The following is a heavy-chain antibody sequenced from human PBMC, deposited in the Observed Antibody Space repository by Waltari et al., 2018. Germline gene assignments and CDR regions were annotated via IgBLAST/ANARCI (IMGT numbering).Heavy chain of an antibody. CDR1: GFTFISYA. CDR3: ARDPPVGPRAGYYYYYMDV. D-gene: IGHD2-2*01. CDR2: ISYDGSNK. J-gene: IGHJ6*03. V-gene: IGHV3-30-3*01. Sequence: QVQLVESGGGVVQPGRSLSLSCAASGFTFISYAMHWVRQAPVQGLEWVAVISYDGSNKYYADSVKGRFTISRDNSKNTLYLQMNSLRAEDTAVYYCARDPPVGPRAGYYYYYMDVWGKGTTVTISS.